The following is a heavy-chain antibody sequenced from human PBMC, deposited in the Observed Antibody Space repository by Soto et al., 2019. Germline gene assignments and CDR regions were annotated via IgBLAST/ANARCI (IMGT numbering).Heavy chain of an antibody. CDR3: GRRISYDFWSGYAGGWLET. V-gene: IGHV4-39*01. Sequence: SETXSLTCTVSGGSISSTSYYRVWIRQPPAKWLEWIGSIYYSGSTYYNPSLKSRVTISVDTSKNQFSLKLSSVTAADTAVYYCGRRISYDFWSGYAGGWLETWGQGTLVTVCS. CDR1: GGSISSTSYY. CDR2: IYYSGST. J-gene: IGHJ4*02. D-gene: IGHD3-3*01.